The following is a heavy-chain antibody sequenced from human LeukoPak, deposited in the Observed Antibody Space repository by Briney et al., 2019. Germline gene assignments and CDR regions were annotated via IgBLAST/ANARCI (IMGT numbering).Heavy chain of an antibody. CDR3: ARDEGSTWQRFDP. D-gene: IGHD6-13*01. J-gene: IGHJ5*02. CDR1: GFTFSSYW. CDR2: ISSDGSST. V-gene: IGHV3-74*01. Sequence: GGSLRLSCAASGFTFSSYWMHWVRQAPGKGLVWVSRISSDGSSTSYADSVKGRFTISRDNAKNTLYLQMNSLRAEDTAVYYCARDEGSTWQRFDPWGQGTLVTVSS.